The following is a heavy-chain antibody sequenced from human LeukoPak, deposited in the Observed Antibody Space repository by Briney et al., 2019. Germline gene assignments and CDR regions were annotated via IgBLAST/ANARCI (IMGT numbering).Heavy chain of an antibody. CDR1: GGTFSSYA. D-gene: IGHD3-22*01. V-gene: IGHV1-69*13. CDR2: IIPIFGTA. J-gene: IGHJ4*02. Sequence: SVKVSCKASGGTFSSYAISWVRQAPGQGLEWMGGIIPIFGTANYAQKFQGRVTITADESTSTAYMELSSLRSEDTAVYYCASTHYYDSSGYLSVDYWGQGTLVTVSS. CDR3: ASTHYYDSSGYLSVDY.